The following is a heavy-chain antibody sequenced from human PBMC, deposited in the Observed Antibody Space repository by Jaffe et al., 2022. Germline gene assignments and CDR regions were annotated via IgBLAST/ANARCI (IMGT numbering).Heavy chain of an antibody. CDR1: GGSISSSSYY. Sequence: QLQLQESGPGLVKPSETLSLTCTVSGGSISSSSYYWGWIRQPPGKGLEWIGSIYYSGSTYYNPSLKSRVTISVDTSKNQFSLKLSSVTAADTAVYYCARGVPPYNWFDPWGQGTLVTVSS. CDR2: IYYSGST. CDR3: ARGVPPYNWFDP. V-gene: IGHV4-39*01. J-gene: IGHJ5*02.